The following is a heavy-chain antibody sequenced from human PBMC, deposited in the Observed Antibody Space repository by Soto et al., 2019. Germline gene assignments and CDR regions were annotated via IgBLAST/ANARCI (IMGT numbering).Heavy chain of an antibody. CDR1: GGSINGYY. J-gene: IGHJ5*02. CDR2: IYYSGST. Sequence: QVQLQESGPGLVKPSETLSLTCTVSGGSINGYYWVWIRQPPGKGLEWIGYIYYSGSTNYNPSLKIRVTISLDTSKNQFSLNLTSVTAADTAVYYCARGSLWFGGRHDPWGQGTLVTVSS. CDR3: ARGSLWFGGRHDP. D-gene: IGHD3-10*01. V-gene: IGHV4-59*01.